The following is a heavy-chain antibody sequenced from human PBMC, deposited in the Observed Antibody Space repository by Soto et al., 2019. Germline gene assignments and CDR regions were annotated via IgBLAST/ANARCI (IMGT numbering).Heavy chain of an antibody. D-gene: IGHD3-22*01. V-gene: IGHV3-33*06. CDR1: GFTFSNYG. CDR3: AKTAEEKDYYDSSGLSPFDF. CDR2: IWYDGSNK. J-gene: IGHJ4*02. Sequence: GGSLRLSCAASGFTFSNYGMHWVRQAPGKGLESVAVIWYDGSNKYCADSVKGRFTISRDNSKNTMYLQVNSLRAEDTAVYYCAKTAEEKDYYDSSGLSPFDFWGQGALVTVSS.